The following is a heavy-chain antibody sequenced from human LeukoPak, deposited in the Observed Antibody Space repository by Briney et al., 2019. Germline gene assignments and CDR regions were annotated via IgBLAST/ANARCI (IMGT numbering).Heavy chain of an antibody. J-gene: IGHJ3*02. D-gene: IGHD2-15*01. CDR2: IYYSGST. Sequence: PSETLSLTCTVSGGSISSSSYYWGWIRQPPGKGLEWIGSIYYSGSTYYNPSLKSRVTISVDTSKNQFSLKLSSVTAADTAGYYCARWALAALDAFDIWGQGTMVTVSS. CDR3: ARWALAALDAFDI. CDR1: GGSISSSSYY. V-gene: IGHV4-39*01.